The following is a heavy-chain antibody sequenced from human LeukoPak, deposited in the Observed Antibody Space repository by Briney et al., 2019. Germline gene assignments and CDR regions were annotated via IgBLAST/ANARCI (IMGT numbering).Heavy chain of an antibody. CDR2: IKQDGSEK. D-gene: IGHD3-10*01. V-gene: IGHV3-7*01. J-gene: IGHJ1*01. Sequence: PGGSLRLSCAASGFTVSSNYMSWVRQAPGKGLEWVANIKQDGSEKYYVDSVKGRFTISRDNAKNSLYLQMNSLRAEDTAVYYCARGSYYGSGSYLAAEYFQHWGQGTLVTVSS. CDR3: ARGSYYGSGSYLAAEYFQH. CDR1: GFTVSSNY.